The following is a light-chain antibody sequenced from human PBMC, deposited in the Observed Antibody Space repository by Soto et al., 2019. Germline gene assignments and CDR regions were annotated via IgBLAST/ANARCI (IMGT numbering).Light chain of an antibody. J-gene: IGKJ1*01. CDR3: QHYNSYSEA. Sequence: DILMTQSPSSVSASVGARVTIACRASQDISSWLAWYQQTPGRVPKLLIYATSKLQPGVPTRFSGSGSGTNFTLTISSLQPDDFATYYCQHYNSYSEAFGQGTKVDIK. CDR2: ATS. CDR1: QDISSW. V-gene: IGKV1D-16*01.